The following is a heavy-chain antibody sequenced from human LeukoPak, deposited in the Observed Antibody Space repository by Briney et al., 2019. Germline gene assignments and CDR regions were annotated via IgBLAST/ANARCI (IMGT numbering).Heavy chain of an antibody. CDR2: VKQAGSEK. CDR1: GFIFSSYW. V-gene: IGHV3-7*01. Sequence: GGSLRLSCAASGFIFSSYWMTWVRQAPGKGLEWVANVKQAGSEKYYVDSVKGRFTISRDNAKNSLYLQMSSLRAEDTAVYYCARDRYSGSYYLDYWGQGTLVTVSS. CDR3: ARDRYSGSYYLDY. D-gene: IGHD1-26*01. J-gene: IGHJ4*02.